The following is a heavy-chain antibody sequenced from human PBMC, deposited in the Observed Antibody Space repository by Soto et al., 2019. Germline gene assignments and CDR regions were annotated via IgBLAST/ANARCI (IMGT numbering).Heavy chain of an antibody. CDR3: AKFSGGKSANTYTIDP. V-gene: IGHV3-23*01. CDR1: GFTFSTYA. D-gene: IGHD2-15*01. Sequence: EVQLLESGGGLVQPGGSLRLSCAASGFTFSTYAMSLVRQAPGKGLEWVSTINTSGGSTYYADSVKGRFTISRDNSKTPLYLQMHRLRHEHTAVYYCAKFSGGKSANTYTIDPWGQGTLVTVSS. CDR2: INTSGGST. J-gene: IGHJ5*02.